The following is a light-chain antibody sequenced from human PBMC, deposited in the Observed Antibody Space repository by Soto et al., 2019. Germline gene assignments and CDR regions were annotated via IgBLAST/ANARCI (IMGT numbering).Light chain of an antibody. CDR1: NTDVGGYNY. CDR2: EVR. Sequence: QSVLTQPASVSGSPGQSITVSCTGTNTDVGGYNYVSWYQHRPGKAPRLMIYEVRNRLSGVSNRFSGSKSGNTASLTISGLQSEDEADYYCSSYTSSSTQVFGGGTKLTVL. CDR3: SSYTSSSTQV. J-gene: IGLJ3*02. V-gene: IGLV2-14*01.